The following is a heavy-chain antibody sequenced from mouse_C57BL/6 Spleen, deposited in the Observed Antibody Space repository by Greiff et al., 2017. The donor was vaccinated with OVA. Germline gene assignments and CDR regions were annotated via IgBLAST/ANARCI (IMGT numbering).Heavy chain of an antibody. D-gene: IGHD1-1*01. V-gene: IGHV1-82*01. J-gene: IGHJ3*01. CDR2: IYPGDGDT. CDR3: ARRRWVYYGFAY. CDR1: GYAFSSSW. Sequence: QVQLQQSGPELVKPGASVKISCKASGYAFSSSWMNWVKQRPGKGLEWIGRIYPGDGDTTYNGKFKGKAILTADKSSSPAYMPLSSLTSEDAAVYYGARRRWVYYGFAYWGQGTLVTVSA.